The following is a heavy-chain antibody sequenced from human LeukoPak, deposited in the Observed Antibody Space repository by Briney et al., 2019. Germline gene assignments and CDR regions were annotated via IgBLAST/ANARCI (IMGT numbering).Heavy chain of an antibody. CDR1: GYTFTNYG. V-gene: IGHV1-18*01. CDR3: ATLGDVLRLFPLISLDGMDV. CDR2: ISAYNGDT. J-gene: IGHJ6*02. Sequence: ASVKVSCKASGYTFTNYGITWVRLAPGQGLEWMGWISAYNGDTNYAQRFQGRITMTTDTSTTTAYMELRSLRSDDTAVYYCATLGDVLRLFPLISLDGMDVWGQGTTVTVSS. D-gene: IGHD3-3*01.